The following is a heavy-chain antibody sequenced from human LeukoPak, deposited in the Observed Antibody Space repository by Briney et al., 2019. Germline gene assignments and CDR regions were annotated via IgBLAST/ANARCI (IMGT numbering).Heavy chain of an antibody. Sequence: PAESLSLTCAASGFTISSCKMNWLGQDPPKGLEWLSYKSSSGGSTYYADAVKGRFTNSRDYAKKSLYLQMNSLRDEDTAVYRCATNSSGHESRGFFEYWGHGTLVSVSS. V-gene: IGHV3-48*03. CDR1: GFTISSCK. CDR3: ATNSSGHESRGFFEY. J-gene: IGHJ4*01. D-gene: IGHD3-22*01. CDR2: KSSSGGST.